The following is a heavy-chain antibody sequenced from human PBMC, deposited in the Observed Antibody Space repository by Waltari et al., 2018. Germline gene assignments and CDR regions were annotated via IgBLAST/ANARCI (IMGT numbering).Heavy chain of an antibody. CDR3: TRGGASVAPVY. D-gene: IGHD6-19*01. V-gene: IGHV3-49*03. CDR2: IMSKTYGGTA. CDR1: GFTFGDYA. Sequence: EVQVEESGGGLVQPGRSLRLSCTASGFTFGDYAMSWFRQAPGKGLEWVGFIMSKTYGGTAEYAASVKGRFTISRDDSKSIASLQMDSLKTDDTAVYFCTRGGASVAPVYWGQGTLVTVSS. J-gene: IGHJ4*02.